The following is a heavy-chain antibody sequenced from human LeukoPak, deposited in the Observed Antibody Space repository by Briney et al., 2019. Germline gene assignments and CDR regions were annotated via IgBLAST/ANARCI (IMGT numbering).Heavy chain of an antibody. CDR2: LYYSGST. Sequence: SETLSLTCTVSGGSISSSSYYWGWIRQPPGKGLEWIGSLYYSGSTYYNPSLRSRVTISVDTSKNQFSLKLSSVTAADTAVYYCARGNSYGINYFDYWGQGTLVTVSS. J-gene: IGHJ4*02. D-gene: IGHD5-18*01. CDR1: GGSISSSSYY. V-gene: IGHV4-39*07. CDR3: ARGNSYGINYFDY.